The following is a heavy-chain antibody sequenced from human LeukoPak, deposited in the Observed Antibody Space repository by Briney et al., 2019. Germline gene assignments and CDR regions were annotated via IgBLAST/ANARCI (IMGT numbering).Heavy chain of an antibody. CDR2: IYYSGST. CDR1: GGSISSSSYY. D-gene: IGHD1-26*01. CDR3: ARDTEAPRYSGSYPTGAFDI. J-gene: IGHJ3*02. V-gene: IGHV4-39*07. Sequence: KPSETLSLTCTVSGGSISSSSYYWGWIRQPPGKGLEWIGSIYYSGSTYYNPSLKSRVTISVDTSKNQFSLKLSSVTAADTAVYYCARDTEAPRYSGSYPTGAFDIWGQGTMVTVSS.